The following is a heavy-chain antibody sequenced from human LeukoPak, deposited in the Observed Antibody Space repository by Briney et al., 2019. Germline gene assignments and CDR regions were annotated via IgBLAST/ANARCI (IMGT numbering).Heavy chain of an antibody. J-gene: IGHJ3*02. CDR1: GDSISRYF. Sequence: SETLSLTCPVSGDSISRYFWNWIRQPPGKGLEWIGYIDYSGKTNYNPSLNSRVTISVETSKNQFSLKLSSVTAADTAVYYCARRYYYDSSGYYSGAFDTWGQGTMVTVSS. D-gene: IGHD3-22*01. CDR2: IDYSGKT. CDR3: ARRYYYDSSGYYSGAFDT. V-gene: IGHV4-59*12.